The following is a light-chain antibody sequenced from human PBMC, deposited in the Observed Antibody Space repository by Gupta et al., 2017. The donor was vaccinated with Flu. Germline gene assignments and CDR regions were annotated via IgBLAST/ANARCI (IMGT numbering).Light chain of an antibody. J-gene: IGKJ1*01. CDR1: RSVSSN. CDR2: GAS. Sequence: AILSVSPGERATLSCRASRSVSSNVAWYQQKPGQAPRLLILGASTRAAGIPARFSGSGSETEFTLTISGLQSEDFAVYYCQQYHIWPPWTFGQGTKVEIK. V-gene: IGKV3-15*01. CDR3: QQYHIWPPWT.